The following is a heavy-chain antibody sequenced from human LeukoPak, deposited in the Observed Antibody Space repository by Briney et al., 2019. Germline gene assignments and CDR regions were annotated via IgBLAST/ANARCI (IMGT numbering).Heavy chain of an antibody. Sequence: SETLSLTCTVSGGSISSGGYYWSWIRQHPGKGLEWIGYIYYSGSTYYSPSLKSRVTISVDTSKNQFSLKLSSVTAADTAVYYCARLYCTNGVCYSLDYWGQGTLVTVSS. CDR1: GGSISSGGYY. CDR3: ARLYCTNGVCYSLDY. J-gene: IGHJ4*02. D-gene: IGHD2-8*01. CDR2: IYYSGST. V-gene: IGHV4-31*03.